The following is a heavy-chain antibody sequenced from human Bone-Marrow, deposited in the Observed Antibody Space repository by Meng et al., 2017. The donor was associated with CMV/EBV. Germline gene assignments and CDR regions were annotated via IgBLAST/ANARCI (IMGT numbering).Heavy chain of an antibody. CDR2: ISAYNGNT. D-gene: IGHD3-3*01. CDR3: ARAETVWSGYYTEYYFEY. Sequence: ASVKVSCKASGYTFTSYGISWVRQAPGQGLEWMGWISAYNGNTNYAQKLQGRVTMTTDTSTSTAYMELRSLRSGDTAVYYCARAETVWSGYYTEYYFEYWGQGTLVTVSS. V-gene: IGHV1-18*01. J-gene: IGHJ4*02. CDR1: GYTFTSYG.